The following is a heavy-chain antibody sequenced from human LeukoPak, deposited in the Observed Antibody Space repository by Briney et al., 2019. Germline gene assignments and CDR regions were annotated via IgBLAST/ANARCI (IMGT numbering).Heavy chain of an antibody. D-gene: IGHD4-17*01. J-gene: IGHJ4*02. CDR2: INPNSGGT. CDR3: ARDEKVVRPVTTYFEY. CDR1: GYTFPDYY. V-gene: IGHV1-2*02. Sequence: AAVPVSFLASGYTFPDYYMHWVRQAPVQGREGMGWINPNSGGTNYVQKFQGRFTMTRDTSISTAYMEMSSLKSDDTAVYYCARDEKVVRPVTTYFEYWGQGTLVTVSS.